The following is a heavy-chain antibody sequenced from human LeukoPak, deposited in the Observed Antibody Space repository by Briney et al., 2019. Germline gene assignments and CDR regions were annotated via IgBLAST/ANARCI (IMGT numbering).Heavy chain of an antibody. V-gene: IGHV1-18*01. CDR1: GYTFTSYG. Sequence: ASVKVSCKASGYTFTSYGTSWVRQAPGQGPECMGWISGYNGNTNYAQKFQGRVTMTTDTSTSTAYMEVRGLRSDDTAIYYCARDRSTAAHEYWGQGTLVTVSS. J-gene: IGHJ4*02. D-gene: IGHD2-2*01. CDR2: ISGYNGNT. CDR3: ARDRSTAAHEY.